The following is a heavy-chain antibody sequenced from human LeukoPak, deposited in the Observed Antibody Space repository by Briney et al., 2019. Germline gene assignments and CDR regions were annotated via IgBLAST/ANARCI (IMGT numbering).Heavy chain of an antibody. J-gene: IGHJ5*02. CDR1: GFTFSSYA. CDR3: AKGVSAGIAADGFDP. Sequence: GGSLRLSCAASGFTFSSYAMSWVRQAPGKGLEWVSAISGSGGSTYYADSVKGRFTISRDNSKNTLYLQMNSLRAEDTAVYYCAKGVSAGIAADGFDPWGQGALVTVSS. CDR2: ISGSGGST. V-gene: IGHV3-23*01. D-gene: IGHD6-13*01.